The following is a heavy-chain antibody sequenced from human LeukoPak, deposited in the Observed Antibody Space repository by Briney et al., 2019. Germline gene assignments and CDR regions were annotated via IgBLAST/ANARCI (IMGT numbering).Heavy chain of an antibody. J-gene: IGHJ4*02. CDR3: ARSGSSYYDFWSGYGSYFDY. D-gene: IGHD3-3*01. CDR2: IYTSGST. V-gene: IGHV4-4*07. Sequence: KPSETLSLTCTVSGGSISSYYWSWIRQPAGKGLEWIGRIYTSGSTNYNPSLKSRVTMSVDTSKNQFSLKLSSVTAADTAVYYCARSGSSYYDFWSGYGSYFDYWGQGTLVTVSS. CDR1: GGSISSYY.